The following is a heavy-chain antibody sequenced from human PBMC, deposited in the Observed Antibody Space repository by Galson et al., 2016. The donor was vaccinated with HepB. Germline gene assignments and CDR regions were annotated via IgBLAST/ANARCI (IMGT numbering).Heavy chain of an antibody. CDR2: ISRTSQNI. V-gene: IGHV3-48*01. CDR3: ALINGGSYFGLDY. J-gene: IGHJ4*02. CDR1: GFSFSSYS. D-gene: IGHD1-26*01. Sequence: SLRLSCAVSGFSFSSYSMNWVRQAPGKGLEWVSYISRTSQNIYYAESVKGRFTISRDNAKNSLYLQMDSLRGEDTALYYWALINGGSYFGLDYWGQGTLVTVSS.